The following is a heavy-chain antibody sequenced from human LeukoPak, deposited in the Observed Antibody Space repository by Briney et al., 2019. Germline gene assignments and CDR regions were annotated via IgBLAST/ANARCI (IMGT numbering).Heavy chain of an antibody. Sequence: GGSLRLSCAASDFSFSDSTIHWVRQASGKGLEWVGRIRTKANSYGTAYAASVKGRFTISRDDSKNTLYLQMNSLRAEDTAVYYCARDEKLHGSYGGDDAFDIWGQGTMVTVSS. V-gene: IGHV3-73*01. J-gene: IGHJ3*02. CDR3: ARDEKLHGSYGGDDAFDI. D-gene: IGHD1-26*01. CDR2: IRTKANSYGT. CDR1: DFSFSDST.